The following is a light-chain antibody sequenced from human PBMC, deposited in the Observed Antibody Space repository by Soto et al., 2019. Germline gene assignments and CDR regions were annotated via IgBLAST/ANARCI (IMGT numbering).Light chain of an antibody. Sequence: EIVLTQSPVTLSLSPGERATLSCRASQSVSSYLAWYQQKPGQAPRLLLYDASNMATGIPARFIGSGSGTDFTLTISSLETADFAVYYCQQRSNWPSTIGGGTKVEIK. CDR2: DAS. CDR1: QSVSSY. V-gene: IGKV3-11*01. J-gene: IGKJ4*01. CDR3: QQRSNWPST.